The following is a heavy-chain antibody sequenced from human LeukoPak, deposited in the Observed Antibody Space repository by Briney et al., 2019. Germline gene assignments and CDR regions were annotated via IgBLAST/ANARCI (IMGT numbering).Heavy chain of an antibody. CDR2: IYYSGST. CDR1: GGSISSYY. CDR3: ARGRWLQLGAFDI. Sequence: KPSETLSLTCTVSGGSISSYYWSWIRQPPGKGLEWIGYIYYSGSTNYNPSLKSRVTISVDTSKNQFSLKLSPVTAADTPVYYCARGRWLQLGAFDIWGQGTMVTVSS. D-gene: IGHD5-24*01. V-gene: IGHV4-59*01. J-gene: IGHJ3*02.